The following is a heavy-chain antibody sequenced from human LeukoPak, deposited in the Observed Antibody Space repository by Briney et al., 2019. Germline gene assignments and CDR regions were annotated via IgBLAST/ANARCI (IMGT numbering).Heavy chain of an antibody. CDR3: AKVRQHSSSWSIDY. CDR2: ISGSGGST. Sequence: GGSLRLSCAASGFTFSSYAMSWVRQAPGKGLEWVSAISGSGGSTYYADSVKGRFTISRDNSKNTLYLQMNSLRAEDTAVYYCAKVRQHSSSWSIDYWGQGTLVTVSS. CDR1: GFTFSSYA. V-gene: IGHV3-23*01. J-gene: IGHJ4*02. D-gene: IGHD6-13*01.